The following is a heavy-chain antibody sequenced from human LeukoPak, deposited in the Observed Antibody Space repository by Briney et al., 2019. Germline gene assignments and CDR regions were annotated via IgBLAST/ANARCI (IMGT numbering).Heavy chain of an antibody. CDR1: GFXFSTYG. CDR2: ISYDGSNK. V-gene: IGHV3-30*18. Sequence: PGGSLRLSCAASGFXFSTYGMHWVRQAPGKGLEWVAVISYDGSNKYYADTVKGRFTISRDNSKRTLYLQMNSLRAEDTAVYYCAKGGADYGEYDYWGQGTLVTVSS. CDR3: AKGGADYGEYDY. D-gene: IGHD4-17*01. J-gene: IGHJ4*02.